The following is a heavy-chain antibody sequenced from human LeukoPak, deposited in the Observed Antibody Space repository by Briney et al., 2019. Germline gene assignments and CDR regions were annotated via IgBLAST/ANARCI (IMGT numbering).Heavy chain of an antibody. V-gene: IGHV4-59*01. CDR3: ARVQVVSSGWYYYYGMDV. CDR1: GGSISSYY. J-gene: IGHJ6*02. D-gene: IGHD6-19*01. CDR2: IYYSGST. Sequence: SETLSLTCTVSGGSISSYYWSWIRQPLGKGLEWIGYIYYSGSTNYNPSLKSRVTISVDTSKNQFSLKLSSVTAADTAVYYCARVQVVSSGWYYYYGMDVWGQGTTVTVSS.